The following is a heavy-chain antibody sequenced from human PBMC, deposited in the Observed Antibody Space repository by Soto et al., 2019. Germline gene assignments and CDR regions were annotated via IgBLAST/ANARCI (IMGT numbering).Heavy chain of an antibody. CDR3: ARDRSTGDY. CDR2: ISPYNGAT. J-gene: IGHJ4*02. Sequence: QVQLVQSGAEVKKPGASVKVSCKTSGYAFTNFDISWVRQAPGQGLEWMGWISPYNGATNYAQNCEGSVTMTTDTSTTTAYMELRSLRSDDTAVYYGARDRSTGDYWGQGTLVTVSS. V-gene: IGHV1-18*01. CDR1: GYAFTNFD.